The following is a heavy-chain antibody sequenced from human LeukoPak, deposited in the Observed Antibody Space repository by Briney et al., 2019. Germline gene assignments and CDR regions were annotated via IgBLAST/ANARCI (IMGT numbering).Heavy chain of an antibody. V-gene: IGHV1-46*01. CDR2: INPSGGST. CDR3: ARKNWGNWYFDL. Sequence: ASVKVSCKASGYTFTSYYMHWVRQAPGQGLGWMGIINPSGGSTSYAQKFQGRVTMTRDTSTSTVYMELSSLRSEDTAVYYCARKNWGNWYFDLWGRGTLVTVSS. D-gene: IGHD7-27*01. CDR1: GYTFTSYY. J-gene: IGHJ2*01.